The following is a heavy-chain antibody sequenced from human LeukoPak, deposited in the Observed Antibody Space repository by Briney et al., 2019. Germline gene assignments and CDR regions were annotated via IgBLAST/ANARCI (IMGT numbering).Heavy chain of an antibody. D-gene: IGHD1-26*01. CDR1: GFTFSSYA. Sequence: PGGSLRLSCAASGFTFSSYAMSWVRQAPGKGLEWVSGISGGGGSTYYADSVKGRFTISRDNSKNTLYLQMNSLRAEDTAVYYCARVRSGSFSSDIWGQGTMVTVSS. J-gene: IGHJ3*02. CDR2: ISGGGGST. CDR3: ARVRSGSFSSDI. V-gene: IGHV3-23*01.